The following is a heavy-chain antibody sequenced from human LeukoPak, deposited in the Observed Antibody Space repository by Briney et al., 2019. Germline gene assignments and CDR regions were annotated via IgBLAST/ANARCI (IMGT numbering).Heavy chain of an antibody. Sequence: GGSLRLSCAASGFTFSNYGMHWVRLAPGKGLEWVSVIWYDGSYKFYADSVKGRFTISRDNSKNTLYLQMNSLRAEDTALYYCARDGPQDIVVVPAAVKKYYYYGMDVWGQGTTVTVSS. J-gene: IGHJ6*02. D-gene: IGHD2-2*01. CDR2: IWYDGSYK. V-gene: IGHV3-33*01. CDR3: ARDGPQDIVVVPAAVKKYYYYGMDV. CDR1: GFTFSNYG.